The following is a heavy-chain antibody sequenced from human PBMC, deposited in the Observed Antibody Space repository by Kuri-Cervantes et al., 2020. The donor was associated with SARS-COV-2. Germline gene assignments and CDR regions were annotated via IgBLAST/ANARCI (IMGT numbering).Heavy chain of an antibody. V-gene: IGHV4-38-2*01. D-gene: IGHD6-19*01. CDR2: IYHSGST. Sequence: SETLSLTCAVSGYSISSGYYWGWIRQPPGKGLEWIGSIYHSGSTYYNPSLKSRVTISVDTSKNQFSLKLSSVTAADTAVYYCARVGVSSGWYLDYWGQGNLVTVSS. CDR3: ARVGVSSGWYLDY. J-gene: IGHJ4*02. CDR1: GYSISSGYY.